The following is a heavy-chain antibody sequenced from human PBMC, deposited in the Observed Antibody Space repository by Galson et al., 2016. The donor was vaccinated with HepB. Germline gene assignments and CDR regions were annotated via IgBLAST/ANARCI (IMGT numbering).Heavy chain of an antibody. Sequence: SLRLSCAASGFTVSSNYMSWVRQAPGKGLEWVSVIYSGGRTYYSDSVKGRFPISRDSSKNTLSLQMNSLIAEDTAVYYCARDSHCGGDCYSGGAVDYWGQGTLVTVSS. CDR3: ARDSHCGGDCYSGGAVDY. CDR1: GFTVSSNY. J-gene: IGHJ4*02. D-gene: IGHD2-21*02. V-gene: IGHV3-66*01. CDR2: IYSGGRT.